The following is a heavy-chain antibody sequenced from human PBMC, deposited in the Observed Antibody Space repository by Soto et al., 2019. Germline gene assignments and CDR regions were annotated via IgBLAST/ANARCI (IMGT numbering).Heavy chain of an antibody. CDR3: ARGSSTSGSKLPNDP. V-gene: IGHV1-2*02. CDR2: IKPNSGGT. CDR1: GYTFTDYY. J-gene: IGHJ5*02. D-gene: IGHD3-10*01. Sequence: SVKVSCKASGYTFTDYYMHWVRQAPGQGLEWMGWIKPNSGGTRYAQNFQGRVTMTCDTSISTAYMELSSLRSDDTAVFYCARGSSTSGSKLPNDPWGQGTLVTVSS.